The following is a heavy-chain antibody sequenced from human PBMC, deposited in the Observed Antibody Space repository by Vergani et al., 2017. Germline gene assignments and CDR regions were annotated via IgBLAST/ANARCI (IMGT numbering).Heavy chain of an antibody. CDR2: MNPNSGNT. CDR3: ARVVVGRSWDIVVVPAGYYMDV. V-gene: IGHV1-8*02. J-gene: IGHJ6*03. CDR1: GYTFTSYD. D-gene: IGHD2-2*01. Sequence: QVQLVQSGAEVKKPGASVKVSCKASGYTFTSYDINWVRQATGQGLEWMGWMNPNSGNTGYAQKFQGRVTMTRNTSISTAYMELSSLRSEDTAVYYCARVVVGRSWDIVVVPAGYYMDVWGKGTTVTVSS.